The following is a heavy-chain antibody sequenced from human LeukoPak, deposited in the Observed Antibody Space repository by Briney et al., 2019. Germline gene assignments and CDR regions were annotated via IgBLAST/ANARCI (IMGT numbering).Heavy chain of an antibody. D-gene: IGHD6-6*01. CDR2: IYYSGST. CDR1: GGSISSYY. CDR3: ARQEYSSSSVDY. Sequence: SETLSLTCTVSGGSISSYYWSWIRQPPGKGLEWIGYIYYSGSTNYNPSLKSRVTISVDTSKNQFSLKLGSVTAADTAVYYCARQEYSSSSVDYWGQGTLVTVSS. J-gene: IGHJ4*02. V-gene: IGHV4-59*08.